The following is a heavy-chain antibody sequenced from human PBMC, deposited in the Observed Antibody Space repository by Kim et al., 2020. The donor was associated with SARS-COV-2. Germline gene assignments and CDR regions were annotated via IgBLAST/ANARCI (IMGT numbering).Heavy chain of an antibody. CDR1: GGSISSGGYY. V-gene: IGHV4-31*03. J-gene: IGHJ5*02. D-gene: IGHD3-3*01. CDR2: IYYSGST. CDR3: ARGGYDFWSGYYTANWFDP. Sequence: SETLSLTCTVSGGSISSGGYYWSWIRQHPGKGLEWIGYIYYSGSTYYNPSLKSRVTISVDTSKNQFSLKLSSVTAADTAVYYCARGGYDFWSGYYTANWFDPWGQGTLVTVSS.